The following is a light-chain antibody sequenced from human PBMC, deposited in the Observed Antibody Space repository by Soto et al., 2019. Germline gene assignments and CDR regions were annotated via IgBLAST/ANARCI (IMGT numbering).Light chain of an antibody. CDR1: HSVSTTY. CDR2: GAF. V-gene: IGKV3-20*01. J-gene: IGKJ2*01. Sequence: EIGLTQSPGTLSLSPGQRDTLSCRASHSVSTTYLAWYDQKPGQAPRLLLYGAFSRATGIPDRFRGSGSGTDYALTIRRREPEDCAVYYCQQYGRSPRYTVAQGTKLEL. CDR3: QQYGRSPRYT.